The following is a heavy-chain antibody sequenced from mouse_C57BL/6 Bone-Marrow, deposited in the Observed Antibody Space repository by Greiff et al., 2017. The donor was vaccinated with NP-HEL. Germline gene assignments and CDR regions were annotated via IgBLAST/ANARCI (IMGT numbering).Heavy chain of an antibody. V-gene: IGHV10-1*01. CDR1: GFSFNTYA. J-gene: IGHJ3*01. CDR2: IRSKSNNYAT. CDR3: VRHRAY. Sequence: EVHLVESGGGLVQPKGSLTLSCAASGFSFNTYAMNWFRQAPGKGLEWVARIRSKSNNYATYYADSVKDRFTISRDDSEIKLYLQMNNLKAEDTAVYYCVRHRAYWGQGTLVTVSA.